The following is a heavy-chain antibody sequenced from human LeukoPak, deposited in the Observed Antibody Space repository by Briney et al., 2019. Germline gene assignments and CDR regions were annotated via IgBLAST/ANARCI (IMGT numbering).Heavy chain of an antibody. J-gene: IGHJ6*03. CDR1: GYTFITYG. Sequence: GASVKVSCKASGYTFITYGINWVRQAPGQGLEWMGWISAYNGNTNYAQNIQGRVTMITDTSTSTAYMELRSLRSDDTAVYYCARGTRHYYYYMDVWGKGTTVTISS. V-gene: IGHV1-18*01. CDR3: ARGTRHYYYYMDV. CDR2: ISAYNGNT. D-gene: IGHD3/OR15-3a*01.